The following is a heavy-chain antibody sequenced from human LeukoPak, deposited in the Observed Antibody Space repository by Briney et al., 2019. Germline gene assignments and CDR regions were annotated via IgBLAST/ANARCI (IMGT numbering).Heavy chain of an antibody. D-gene: IGHD6-25*01. CDR1: GFTFSSEA. CDR2: IYSGGNT. V-gene: IGHV3-53*05. J-gene: IGHJ3*02. Sequence: GGSLRLSCAVSGFTFSSEAMGWVRQLPGGGLEWVSVIYSGGNTYYADSVKGRFTISRDNSKNTLYLQMNSLRVEDTAVYYCAKDFRIAQRAGSPFDIWGQGTMVTASS. CDR3: AKDFRIAQRAGSPFDI.